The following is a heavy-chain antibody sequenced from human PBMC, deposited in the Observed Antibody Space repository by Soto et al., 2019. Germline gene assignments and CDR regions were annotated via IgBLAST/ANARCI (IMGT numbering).Heavy chain of an antibody. CDR1: GYTFSNYG. Sequence: QVQLVQSGAEVKKPGASVTVSCKTSGYTFSNYGINWVRQAPGQGLAWMGWISGYNGNTNYAQTVQGRVTMTTDTSTGTVYMELRSLKSDDAAIYYCSWFIMVGGWFDPNYYHGMDVWGQGTTVTVSS. CDR2: ISGYNGNT. CDR3: SWFIMVGGWFDPNYYHGMDV. V-gene: IGHV1-18*01. J-gene: IGHJ6*02. D-gene: IGHD6-19*01.